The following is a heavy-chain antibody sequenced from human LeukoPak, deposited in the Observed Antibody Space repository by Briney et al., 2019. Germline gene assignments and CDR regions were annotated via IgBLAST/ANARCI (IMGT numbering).Heavy chain of an antibody. J-gene: IGHJ3*02. Sequence: KASETLSLTCTVSGYSISSGYYWGWIRQPPGKGLEWIGSIYYSGSTNYNPSLKSRVTISVDTSKNQFSLKLSSVTAADTAVYYCAGSSGWYGSAFDIWGQGTMVTVSS. D-gene: IGHD6-19*01. CDR1: GYSISSGYY. CDR3: AGSSGWYGSAFDI. V-gene: IGHV4-38-2*02. CDR2: IYYSGST.